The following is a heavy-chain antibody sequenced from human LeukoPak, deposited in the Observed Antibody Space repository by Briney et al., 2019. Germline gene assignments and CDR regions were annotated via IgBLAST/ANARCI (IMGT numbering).Heavy chain of an antibody. CDR3: ARGIQETVAVAAPDH. V-gene: IGHV3-21*06. D-gene: IGHD2-15*01. CDR2: ISSSSSYI. Sequence: GGSLRLSWAPWVYTLSKKTVNRAPRAPGKGAEGVASISSSSSYIFYADSVKGRFTISRDNADNSLSLQMNSLRAEDTAVYYCARGIQETVAVAAPDHWGQGTLVTVSS. CDR1: VYTLSKKT. J-gene: IGHJ4*02.